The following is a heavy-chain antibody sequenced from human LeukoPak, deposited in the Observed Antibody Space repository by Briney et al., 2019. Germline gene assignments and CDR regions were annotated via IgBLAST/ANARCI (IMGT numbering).Heavy chain of an antibody. J-gene: IGHJ4*02. Sequence: PGGPLRLSCAASGFIVSDNYMSWVPQPPGKGLEWVSIVFSGGSIYYADSVEGRFTISRDISNNMLYLQMTNLRAEDTAVYYCADIEGATPAWGQGTLVTVSS. CDR1: GFIVSDNY. CDR3: ADIEGATPA. CDR2: VFSGGSI. V-gene: IGHV3-66*01. D-gene: IGHD1-26*01.